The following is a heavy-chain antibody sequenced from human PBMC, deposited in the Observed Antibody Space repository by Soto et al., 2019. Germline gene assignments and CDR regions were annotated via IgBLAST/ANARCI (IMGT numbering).Heavy chain of an antibody. Sequence: GGSLRLSCAASGFTFSSYAMHWVRQAPGKGLEYVSAISSNGGSTYYANSVKGRFTISRDNSKNTLYLQMGSLRAEDMAVYYCARGGRLRWFDYWGQGTLVTVSS. CDR2: ISSNGGST. CDR3: ARGGRLRWFDY. D-gene: IGHD4-17*01. V-gene: IGHV3-64*01. CDR1: GFTFSSYA. J-gene: IGHJ4*02.